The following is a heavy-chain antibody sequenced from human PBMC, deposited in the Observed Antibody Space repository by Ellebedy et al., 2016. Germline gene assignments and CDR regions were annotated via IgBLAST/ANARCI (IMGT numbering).Heavy chain of an antibody. V-gene: IGHV1-69*13. CDR1: AGTFSSYA. CDR2: IIPIFGTP. D-gene: IGHD2-15*01. CDR3: ARGSLGYCSGGSCYLDYYFDY. Sequence: SVKVSXXASAGTFSSYAFSWVRQAPGQGLEWMGGIIPIFGTPNYAQKFQGRVRITADASTRTVYMDLSSLSSEDTAVYYCARGSLGYCSGGSCYLDYYFDYWGQGTLVTVSS. J-gene: IGHJ4*02.